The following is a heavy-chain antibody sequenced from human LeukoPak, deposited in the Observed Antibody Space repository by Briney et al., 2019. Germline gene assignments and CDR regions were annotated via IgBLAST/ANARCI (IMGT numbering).Heavy chain of an antibody. CDR2: IRSKANSYAT. J-gene: IGHJ5*02. D-gene: IGHD2-15*01. V-gene: IGHV3-73*01. Sequence: GGSLRLSCAASGFTFSGSAMHWVRQASWKGLEWVGRIRSKANSYATAYAASVKGRFTISRDDSKNTAYLQMNSLKTEDTAVYYCTRRYCSGGSCYYNWFDPWGQGTLVTVSS. CDR1: GFTFSGSA. CDR3: TRRYCSGGSCYYNWFDP.